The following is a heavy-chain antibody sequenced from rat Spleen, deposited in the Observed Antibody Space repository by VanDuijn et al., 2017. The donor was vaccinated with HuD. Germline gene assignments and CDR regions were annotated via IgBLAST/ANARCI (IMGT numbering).Heavy chain of an antibody. J-gene: IGHJ2*01. CDR1: GFTFSDYT. V-gene: IGHV5-17*01. Sequence: EVQLVETGGDLVQPGRSLKLSCSASGFTFSDYTMAWVRQAPKKGLEWVAAIVDDGSNTFYRDSVKGRFTISRDNAKSTLYLQMNSLRSEDTATYYCTRGPYWGQGVMVTVSS. CDR2: IVDDGSNT. CDR3: TRGPY.